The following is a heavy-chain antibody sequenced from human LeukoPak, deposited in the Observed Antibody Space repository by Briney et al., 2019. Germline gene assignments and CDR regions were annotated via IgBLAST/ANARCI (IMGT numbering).Heavy chain of an antibody. V-gene: IGHV3-30-3*01. CDR3: ARTEYGDYGLGYFDY. Sequence: GGSLRLSCAASGFTFSSYAMHWVRQAPGKGLEWVALISYDGSNKYYADSVKGRFTISRDNSKNTLYLQMNSLRAEDTAVYYCARTEYGDYGLGYFDYWGQGTLVTVSS. CDR1: GFTFSSYA. CDR2: ISYDGSNK. D-gene: IGHD4-17*01. J-gene: IGHJ4*02.